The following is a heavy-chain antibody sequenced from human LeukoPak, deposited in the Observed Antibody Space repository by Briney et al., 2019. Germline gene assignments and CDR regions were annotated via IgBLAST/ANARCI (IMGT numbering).Heavy chain of an antibody. V-gene: IGHV5-51*01. CDR2: IYPGDSDT. D-gene: IGHD4-23*01. J-gene: IGHJ3*02. CDR1: GYRFTNHW. Sequence: GESLKISCQGSGYRFTNHWIAWVRQMPGKGLEWMGIIYPGDSDTRYSPSFQDQVTISADKSISTAYLQWSSLKASDTAMYYCASLAAPLGNSGNTNAFDIWGQGTMVTVSS. CDR3: ASLAAPLGNSGNTNAFDI.